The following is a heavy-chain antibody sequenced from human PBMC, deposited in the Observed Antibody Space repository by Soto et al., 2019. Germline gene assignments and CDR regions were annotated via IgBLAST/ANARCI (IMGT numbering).Heavy chain of an antibody. CDR1: GFTFSGYS. CDR2: ISSSSSYI. V-gene: IGHV3-21*01. CDR3: ARDNFGSGYYGFDY. J-gene: IGHJ4*02. D-gene: IGHD3-3*01. Sequence: GGSLRLSCAASGFTFSGYSMNWVRQAPGKGLEWASSISSSSSYIYYADSVKGRFTISRDNAKNSLYLQMNSLRAEDTAVYYCARDNFGSGYYGFDYWGQGTLVTVSS.